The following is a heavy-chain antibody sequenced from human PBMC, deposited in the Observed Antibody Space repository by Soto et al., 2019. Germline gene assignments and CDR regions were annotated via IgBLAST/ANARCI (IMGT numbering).Heavy chain of an antibody. D-gene: IGHD1-1*01. J-gene: IGHJ1*01. CDR2: VSPKSGNT. Sequence: QIQLVQSGAEVKKPAASVKVSCKASGYNFFDYGVSWVRQAPGQGLEWMGWVSPKSGNTDYARKVQGRVTMTTDISTSTAYMELRGFISDDTGVYYCARGRTVSSIGPLLVWGQGTLVSVSS. CDR1: GYNFFDYG. V-gene: IGHV1-18*01. CDR3: ARGRTVSSIGPLLV.